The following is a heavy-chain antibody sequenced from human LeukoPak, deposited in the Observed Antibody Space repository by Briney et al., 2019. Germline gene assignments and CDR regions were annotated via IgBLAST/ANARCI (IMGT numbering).Heavy chain of an antibody. J-gene: IGHJ3*02. CDR2: IYYSGST. V-gene: IGHV4-30-4*08. Sequence: SQTLSLTCTVSGGSISSGDYYWSWIRQPPGKGLEWIGYIYYSGSTYYNPSLKSRVTISVDTSKSQFSLKLSSVTAADTAVYYCARPSITMVRGVISAFDIWGQGTMVTVSS. D-gene: IGHD3-10*01. CDR1: GGSISSGDYY. CDR3: ARPSITMVRGVISAFDI.